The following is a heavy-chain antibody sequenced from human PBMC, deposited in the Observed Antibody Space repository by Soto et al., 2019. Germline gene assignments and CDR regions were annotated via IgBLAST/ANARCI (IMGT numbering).Heavy chain of an antibody. CDR2: ITDSGSGT. Sequence: EVQLLESGGGLVQPGGSLRLSCAASGFNFSQYSMSWVHQAPGKGLEWVSAITDSGSGTHYADSVKGRFTISRDNSKNTLYLQLNSLRAEDTAVCYCAKDLSVVFDYWGQGTLVTVSS. D-gene: IGHD2-15*01. CDR3: AKDLSVVFDY. V-gene: IGHV3-23*01. J-gene: IGHJ4*02. CDR1: GFNFSQYS.